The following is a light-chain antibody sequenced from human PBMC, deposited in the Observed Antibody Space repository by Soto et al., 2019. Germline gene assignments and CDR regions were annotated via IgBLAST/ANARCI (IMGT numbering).Light chain of an antibody. CDR3: QKYYSVPWT. J-gene: IGKJ1*01. CDR2: AAS. Sequence: DIEMTQSPSSLSASVGDRVTITCRGSQGISNYLAWYQQKPGKVPKLLIYAASTLQSGVPSRFSGSGSGTDFTLTISSLQPEDVATYYCQKYYSVPWTFGQGTKVEIK. CDR1: QGISNY. V-gene: IGKV1-27*01.